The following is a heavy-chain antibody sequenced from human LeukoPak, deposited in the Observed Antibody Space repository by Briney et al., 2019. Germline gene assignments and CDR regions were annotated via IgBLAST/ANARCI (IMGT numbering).Heavy chain of an antibody. CDR1: GGSISSYY. CDR3: ATEYSYGMWGSDY. CDR2: IYHSGST. J-gene: IGHJ4*02. V-gene: IGHV4-59*01. D-gene: IGHD5-18*01. Sequence: SETLSLTCTVSGGSISSYYWSWIRQPPGKGLEWIGYIYHSGSTDYNPSLMSRVTMSVDTSKNQFSLKLNSVTAADTAVYYCATEYSYGMWGSDYWGQGTLVTVSS.